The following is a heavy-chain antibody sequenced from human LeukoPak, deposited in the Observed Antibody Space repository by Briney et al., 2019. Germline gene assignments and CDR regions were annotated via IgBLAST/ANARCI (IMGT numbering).Heavy chain of an antibody. J-gene: IGHJ4*02. CDR2: MSPSSGNT. Sequence: GASVKVSCEASGYTFTTYDINWFRQATGQGPEWLGSMSPSSGNTNYAQNFRGRVTMTGDTSTTTAYLELNGLKSDDTAVYYCARGRIQLWSYYFDLWGQGTLVAVSS. D-gene: IGHD5-18*01. V-gene: IGHV1-8*01. CDR1: GYTFTTYD. CDR3: ARGRIQLWSYYFDL.